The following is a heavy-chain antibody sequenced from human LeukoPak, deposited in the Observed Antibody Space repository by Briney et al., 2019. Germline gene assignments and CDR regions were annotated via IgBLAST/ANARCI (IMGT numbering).Heavy chain of an antibody. D-gene: IGHD3-3*01. CDR1: GYSLTQLS. V-gene: IGHV1-24*01. CDR3: AILLEDYAFSTGSAKDY. Sequence: ASVKVSCKVSGYSLTQLSMHRARQGIGRGLEWMGGFDPVDGETIYAQKFQGRVTMTENTSPDTAYMELSSLRSDDTAVYYCAILLEDYAFSTGSAKDYWGQGTLVTVSS. J-gene: IGHJ4*02. CDR2: FDPVDGET.